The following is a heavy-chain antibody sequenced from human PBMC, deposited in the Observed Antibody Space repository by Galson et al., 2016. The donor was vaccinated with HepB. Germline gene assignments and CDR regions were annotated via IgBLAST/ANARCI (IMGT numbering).Heavy chain of an antibody. V-gene: IGHV3-33*01. CDR2: IWYDGSNK. CDR3: AREVRRSSDH. J-gene: IGHJ4*02. CDR1: GFTFSTYG. Sequence: SLRLSCAASGFTFSTYGMHWVRQAPGKGLEWVADIWYDGSNKYYADSVRGRFTISRDNSMNILYLQMNTLRAEDTAVYYCAREVRRSSDHWGQGTLVTVSS.